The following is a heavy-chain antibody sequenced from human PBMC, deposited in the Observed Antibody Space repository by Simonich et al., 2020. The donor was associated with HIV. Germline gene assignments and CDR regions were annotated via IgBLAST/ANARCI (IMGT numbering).Heavy chain of an antibody. CDR2: IRAYNGNT. D-gene: IGHD3-3*01. J-gene: IGHJ6*02. Sequence: QVQLVQSGAEVKKTWASVKVSCKASGYIFTSVGISWVRQAPGQGLKWMGWIRAYNGNTNYVQKLQGRVTMTPDTSTSTAYMELSSLSSDDTAVYYCARTRRITIFGVVRGNGMDVWGQGTTVTVSS. CDR1: GYIFTSVG. V-gene: IGHV1-18*01. CDR3: ARTRRITIFGVVRGNGMDV.